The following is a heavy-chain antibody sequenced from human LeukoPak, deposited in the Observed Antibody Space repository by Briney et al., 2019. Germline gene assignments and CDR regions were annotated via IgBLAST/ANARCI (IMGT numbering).Heavy chain of an antibody. CDR1: GFTFSSYS. D-gene: IGHD1-1*01. CDR3: ARALDTYYYYYYGMDI. V-gene: IGHV3-21*01. CDR2: ISSSSSYI. J-gene: IGHJ6*02. Sequence: GRSLRLSCAASGFTFSSYSMNWVRQAPGKGLEWVSSISSSSSYIYYADSVKGRFTISRDNAKNSLYLQMNSLRAEDTAVYYCARALDTYYYYYYGMDIWGQGTTVTVSS.